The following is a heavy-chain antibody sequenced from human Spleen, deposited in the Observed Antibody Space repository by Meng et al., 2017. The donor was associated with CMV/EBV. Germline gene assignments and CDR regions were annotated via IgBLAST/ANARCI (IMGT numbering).Heavy chain of an antibody. D-gene: IGHD3-16*01. Sequence: QVQLQESGPGLVKPSETLSLTCTVSGGSISGYYWSWIRQPAGKGLEWIGLIQVIGHTVYNPSLKSRVTVSLDASKSQFSLTLNSVTAADTATYYCAGSRPGGGACDYWGQGILVTVSS. J-gene: IGHJ4*02. CDR2: IQVIGHT. CDR3: AGSRPGGGACDY. CDR1: GGSISGYY. V-gene: IGHV4-4*07.